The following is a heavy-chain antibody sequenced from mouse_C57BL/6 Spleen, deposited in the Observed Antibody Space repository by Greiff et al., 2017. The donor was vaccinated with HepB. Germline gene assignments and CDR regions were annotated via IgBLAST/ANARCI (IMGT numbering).Heavy chain of an antibody. D-gene: IGHD1-1*01. CDR2: INPSNGGT. J-gene: IGHJ3*01. V-gene: IGHV1-53*01. Sequence: QVQLKQPGTELVKPGASVKLSCKASGYTFTSYWMHWVKQRPGQGLEWIGNINPSNGGTNYNEKFKSKATLTVDKSSSTAYMQLSSLTSEDSAVYYCARSGPYYYGSSPFAYWGQGTLVTVSA. CDR3: ARSGPYYYGSSPFAY. CDR1: GYTFTSYW.